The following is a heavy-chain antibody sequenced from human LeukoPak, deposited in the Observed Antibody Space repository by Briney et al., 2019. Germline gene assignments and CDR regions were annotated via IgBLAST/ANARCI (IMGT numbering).Heavy chain of an antibody. V-gene: IGHV3-7*01. CDR1: GFTFSSYW. Sequence: PGGSLRLSCAASGFTFSSYWMSWVRQAPGKGLEWVANIKQDGSEEYYVDSVKGRFTISRDNAKNSLYLQMSSLRAEDTAVYYCARDDDDSSGYYGLFDPWGQGTLVTVSS. J-gene: IGHJ5*02. CDR2: IKQDGSEE. D-gene: IGHD3-22*01. CDR3: ARDDDDSSGYYGLFDP.